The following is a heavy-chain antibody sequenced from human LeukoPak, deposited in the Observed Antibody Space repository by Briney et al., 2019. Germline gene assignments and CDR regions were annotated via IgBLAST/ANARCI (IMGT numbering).Heavy chain of an antibody. CDR1: RESYRGYY. J-gene: IGHJ6*01. CDR2: INHSGST. Sequence: SETLSLTCAVYRESYRGYYWTWIRQPAGRGLEWMGDINHSGSTSYKPSLKSRVSISVDTSKIPFSLKLTSVTAADTAVYYCARGGCRSLYYGLAVCGQGTTVIVSS. CDR3: ARGGCRSLYYGLAV. V-gene: IGHV4-34*01.